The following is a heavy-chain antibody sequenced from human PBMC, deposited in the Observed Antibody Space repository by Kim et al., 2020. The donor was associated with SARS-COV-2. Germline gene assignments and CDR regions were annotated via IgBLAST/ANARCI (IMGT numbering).Heavy chain of an antibody. CDR1: GGSFSGYY. CDR2: INHSGST. V-gene: IGHV4-34*01. Sequence: SETLSLTCAVYGGSFSGYYWSWIRQPPGKGLEWIGEINHSGSTNSNPSLKSRVTISVDTSKNQFSLTLSSVTAADTAVYYCARGLGLVWGQGTTVTVSS. J-gene: IGHJ6*02. CDR3: ARGLGLV. D-gene: IGHD1-26*01.